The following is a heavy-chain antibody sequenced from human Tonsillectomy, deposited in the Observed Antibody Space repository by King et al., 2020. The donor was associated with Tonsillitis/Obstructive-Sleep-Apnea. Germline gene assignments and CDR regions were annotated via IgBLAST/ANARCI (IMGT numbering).Heavy chain of an antibody. Sequence: QLRESGPGLVKPSETLSLTCTVSGGSISSSSYYWGWIRQPPRKGLEWIGTIYYSGSTYYNPSLKSRVTISVDTSKNQFSLKLSSVTAADTAVYYCARDPAGTVYYYGMDVWGQGTTVTVSS. V-gene: IGHV4-39*07. J-gene: IGHJ6*02. CDR1: GGSISSSSYY. CDR2: IYYSGST. CDR3: ARDPAGTVYYYGMDV. D-gene: IGHD6-13*01.